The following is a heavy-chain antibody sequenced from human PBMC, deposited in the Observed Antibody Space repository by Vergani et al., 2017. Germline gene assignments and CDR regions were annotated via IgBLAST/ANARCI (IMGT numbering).Heavy chain of an antibody. CDR3: ADLYGDDGFSPF. CDR1: GFTFIMHA. D-gene: IGHD2-21*01. V-gene: IGHV3-33*08. CDR2: IWYDGSNK. J-gene: IGHJ4*02. Sequence: VQLLESGGDLVQPGGSLRLSCAASGFTFIMHAMSWVRQAPGKGLEWVAVIWYDGSNKYYADSVKGRFTISRDNSKNTLYLQMNSLRAEDTAFYYCADLYGDDGFSPFWGQGTLVTVSS.